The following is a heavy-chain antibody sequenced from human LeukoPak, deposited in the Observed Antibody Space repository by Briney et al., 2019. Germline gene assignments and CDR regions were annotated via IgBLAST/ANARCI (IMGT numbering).Heavy chain of an antibody. J-gene: IGHJ3*01. V-gene: IGHV4-4*08. CDR2: VSKSGST. Sequence: ASETLSLTCTVSGGSISSHFWTWIRQAPGNRLEWLGYVSKSGSTNYNPSLQSRITISLDTSKNQFSLILTSATAADTAVYFCARDDYGVFDAFDVWGQGTVVTVSS. CDR1: GGSISSHF. CDR3: ARDDYGVFDAFDV. D-gene: IGHD3-16*01.